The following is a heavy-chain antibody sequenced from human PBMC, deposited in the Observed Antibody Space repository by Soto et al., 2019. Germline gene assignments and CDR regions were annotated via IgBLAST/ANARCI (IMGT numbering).Heavy chain of an antibody. CDR3: ARDGTAMVSPIDY. CDR1: GFTFSSYA. D-gene: IGHD5-18*01. Sequence: QVQLVEAGGGVVQPGRSLRLSCAASGFTFSSYAMHWVRQAPGTGLEWVAVISYDGSNKYYADSVKGRFTISRDNSKNTLYLQMSSLRAEDTDVYYCARDGTAMVSPIDYWGQGTLVTVSS. J-gene: IGHJ4*02. V-gene: IGHV3-30-3*01. CDR2: ISYDGSNK.